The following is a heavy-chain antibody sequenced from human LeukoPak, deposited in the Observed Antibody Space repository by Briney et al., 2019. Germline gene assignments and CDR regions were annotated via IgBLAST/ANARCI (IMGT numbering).Heavy chain of an antibody. D-gene: IGHD1-26*01. V-gene: IGHV3-23*01. CDR1: GFTFSSYV. J-gene: IGHJ4*02. CDR2: ISGSGGTT. Sequence: PGGSLRLSCAASGFTFSSYVMSWVRQAPGKGLEWVSTISGSGGTTYYADSVKGRFTISRDNSKNTLYLQMNSLRAEDTAVYYCARDESGSPDYWGQGTLVTVSS. CDR3: ARDESGSPDY.